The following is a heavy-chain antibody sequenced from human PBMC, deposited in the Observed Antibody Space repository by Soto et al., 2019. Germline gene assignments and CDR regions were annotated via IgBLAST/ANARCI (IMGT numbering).Heavy chain of an antibody. J-gene: IGHJ4*02. D-gene: IGHD5-12*01. Sequence: QVQLQESGPGLVKPSETLSLTCTVSGGSISSYYWSWIRQPPGKGLEWIGYIYYSGSTNCNPSLKSRVTISVDTSKNQFSLKLSSVTAADTAVYYCARGYRWLDYWGQGTLVTVSS. V-gene: IGHV4-59*01. CDR3: ARGYRWLDY. CDR1: GGSISSYY. CDR2: IYYSGST.